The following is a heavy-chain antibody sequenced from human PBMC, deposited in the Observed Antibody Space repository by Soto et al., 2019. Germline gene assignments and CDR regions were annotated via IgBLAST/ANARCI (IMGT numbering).Heavy chain of an antibody. CDR1: GFTVSSNY. CDR3: ARRSYWYYFDY. Sequence: GGSLRLSCAASGFTVSSNYMSWVRQAPGKGLEWVSVIYSGGSTYYADSVKGRFTISRDNSKNTLYLQMNSLRAEDTAVYYCARRSYWYYFDYWGQGTLVTVSS. V-gene: IGHV3-66*01. J-gene: IGHJ4*02. D-gene: IGHD2-8*02. CDR2: IYSGGST.